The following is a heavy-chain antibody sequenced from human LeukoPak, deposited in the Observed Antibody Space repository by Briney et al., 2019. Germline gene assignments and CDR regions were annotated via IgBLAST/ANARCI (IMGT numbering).Heavy chain of an antibody. Sequence: PSETLSLTCTVSGGSISSGDYYWSWIRQPPGKGLEWIGYIYYSGSTYYNPSLKSRVTISVDTSKNQFSLKLSSVTAADTAVYYCASGGEASSNYYYCYYMDVWGKGTTVTVSS. CDR3: ASGGEASSNYYYCYYMDV. J-gene: IGHJ6*03. V-gene: IGHV4-30-4*08. D-gene: IGHD3-10*01. CDR1: GGSISSGDYY. CDR2: IYYSGST.